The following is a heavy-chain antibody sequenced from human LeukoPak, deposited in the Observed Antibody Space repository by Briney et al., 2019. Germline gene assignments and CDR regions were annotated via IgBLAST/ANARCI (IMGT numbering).Heavy chain of an antibody. CDR3: ARTCGRRGDFDY. Sequence: SETLSLTCTVSGGSISTYYWSWIRQPPGMPLEWVGYIYPTGSTDYNPSLKSRVTISVDTSKNQFSPKLSSVTAADTAVYYCARTCGRRGDFDYWGQGTLVTVSS. CDR2: IYPTGST. J-gene: IGHJ4*02. CDR1: GGSISTYY. V-gene: IGHV4-4*09. D-gene: IGHD1-1*01.